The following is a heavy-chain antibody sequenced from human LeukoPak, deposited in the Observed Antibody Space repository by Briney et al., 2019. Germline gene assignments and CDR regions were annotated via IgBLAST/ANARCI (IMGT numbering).Heavy chain of an antibody. CDR2: IYYSGST. Sequence: SETLSLTCTVSGGSISSYYWSWIRQPPGKGLEWIGYIYYSGSTNYNPSLKSRVTISVDTSKNQFSLNMSNETAGDTDGYYCASGRPYGDPGDYWGQGTLVTVSS. CDR3: ASGRPYGDPGDY. D-gene: IGHD4-17*01. J-gene: IGHJ4*02. CDR1: GGSISSYY. V-gene: IGHV4-59*01.